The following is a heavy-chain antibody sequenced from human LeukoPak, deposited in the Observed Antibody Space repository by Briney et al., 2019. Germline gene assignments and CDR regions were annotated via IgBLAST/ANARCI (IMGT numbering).Heavy chain of an antibody. J-gene: IGHJ4*02. D-gene: IGHD3-16*02. V-gene: IGHV4-38-2*01. CDR3: ARSMVGGVIVIVY. CDR1: GYPISSGYY. Sequence: KPSETLSLTCAVSGYPISSGYYWGWIRQPLGKGLEWIGSIYHSGSTYYNPSLKSRVTISVDTSKNQFSLKLSSVTAADTAVYYCARSMVGGVIVIVYWGQGTLVTVSS. CDR2: IYHSGST.